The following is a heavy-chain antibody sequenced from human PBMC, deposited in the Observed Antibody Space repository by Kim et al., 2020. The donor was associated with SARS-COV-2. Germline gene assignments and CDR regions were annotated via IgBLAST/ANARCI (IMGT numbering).Heavy chain of an antibody. D-gene: IGHD6-13*01. V-gene: IGHV4-59*01. CDR1: GGSISSYY. CDR3: ARKGRSSWYGNWFDP. CDR2: IYYSGST. J-gene: IGHJ5*02. Sequence: SETLSLTCTASGGSISSYYWRWIRQPPGKGLEWIGYIYYSGSTNYNPSLTSRVTISVDTSKNQFSLKLSSVTAADTAVYYCARKGRSSWYGNWFDPWGQGTLVTVSS.